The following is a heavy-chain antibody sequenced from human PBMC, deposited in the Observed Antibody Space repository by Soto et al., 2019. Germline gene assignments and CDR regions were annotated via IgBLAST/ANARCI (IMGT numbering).Heavy chain of an antibody. V-gene: IGHV4-30-2*01. D-gene: IGHD5-18*01. CDR1: GGSISNAAYS. CDR3: ARERGGYGLFDS. Sequence: PSETLSLTCTVSGGSISNAAYSWSWIRRPPGKGLEWIGYIYPSGMPFYNPSLRSRVTISIDRSNDQFSLNLKSVTAADTAVYYCARERGGYGLFDSWGQGTLVTVPQ. CDR2: IYPSGMP. J-gene: IGHJ4*02.